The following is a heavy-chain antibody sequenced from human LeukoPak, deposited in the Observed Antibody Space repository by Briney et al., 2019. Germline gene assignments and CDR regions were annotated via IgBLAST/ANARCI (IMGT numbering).Heavy chain of an antibody. V-gene: IGHV3-23*01. J-gene: IGHJ4*02. CDR1: GFTFTAYT. Sequence: PGGSLRLSCSASGFTFTAYTMNWVRLAPGKGLECVSTLSSSGVPTYSADSVKGRFTISSDNSKNTLYLQMNSLRAEDTAVYYCAKCHSDWCEALDYWGQGTLVTVSS. CDR2: LSSSGVPT. CDR3: AKCHSDWCEALDY. D-gene: IGHD6-19*01.